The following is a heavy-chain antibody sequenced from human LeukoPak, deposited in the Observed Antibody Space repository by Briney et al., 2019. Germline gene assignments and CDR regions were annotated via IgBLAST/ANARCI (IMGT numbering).Heavy chain of an antibody. CDR3: ARSGYSYGGDEKRFDY. CDR2: INPNSGGT. D-gene: IGHD5-18*01. Sequence: ASVKVSCKASGYTFTGYYMHWVRQAPGQGLEWMGWINPNSGGTNYAQKFQGRVTMTRDTSISTAYMELSRLRSDDTAVYYCARSGYSYGGDEKRFDYWGQGTLVTVSS. V-gene: IGHV1-2*02. CDR1: GYTFTGYY. J-gene: IGHJ4*02.